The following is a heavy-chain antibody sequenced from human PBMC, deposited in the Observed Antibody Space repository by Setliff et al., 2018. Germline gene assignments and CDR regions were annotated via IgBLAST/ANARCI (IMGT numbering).Heavy chain of an antibody. Sequence: ASVKVSCKASGYTFTGYYMHWVRQAPGQGLEWMGWINPNSGGTNYAQKFQGRVTITADKSTSTAYMELSSLRSEDTAVYYCASSRVVPAAYNWFDPWGQGTLVTVSS. CDR2: INPNSGGT. V-gene: IGHV1-2*02. CDR3: ASSRVVPAAYNWFDP. J-gene: IGHJ5*02. D-gene: IGHD2-2*01. CDR1: GYTFTGYY.